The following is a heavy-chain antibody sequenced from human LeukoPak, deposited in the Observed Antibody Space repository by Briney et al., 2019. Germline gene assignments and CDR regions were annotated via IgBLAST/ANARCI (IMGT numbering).Heavy chain of an antibody. Sequence: ASVKVSCKASGYTFTSYGISWVRQAPGQGLEWMGWISAYNGNTNYAQKLQGRVTMTTDTSTSIAYMELRSLRSDDTAVYYCARELLWFGEPKGAFDIWGQGTMVTVSS. D-gene: IGHD3-10*01. CDR2: ISAYNGNT. V-gene: IGHV1-18*04. CDR1: GYTFTSYG. CDR3: ARELLWFGEPKGAFDI. J-gene: IGHJ3*02.